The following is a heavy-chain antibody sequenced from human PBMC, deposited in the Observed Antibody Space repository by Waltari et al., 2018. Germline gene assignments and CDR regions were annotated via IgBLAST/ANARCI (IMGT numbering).Heavy chain of an antibody. V-gene: IGHV4-38-2*01. Sequence: QVQLQESGPGLVKPSETLSLTCAVSGYSISSGYYWGWIRQPPGKGLEWFGSSDLSGSTYYRPSLKSGVTISVDTSRNQFSLKLSSVTAADTAVYYCARVRMVRGAYSVWFDPWGQGTLVTVSS. CDR3: ARVRMVRGAYSVWFDP. D-gene: IGHD3-10*01. J-gene: IGHJ5*02. CDR2: SDLSGST. CDR1: GYSISSGYY.